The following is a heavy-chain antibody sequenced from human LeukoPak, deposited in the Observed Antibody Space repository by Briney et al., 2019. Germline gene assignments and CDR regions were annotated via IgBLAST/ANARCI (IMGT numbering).Heavy chain of an antibody. CDR1: GYTFTGYY. V-gene: IGHV1-2*02. CDR2: INPNSGGT. D-gene: IGHD6-6*01. J-gene: IGHJ4*02. CDR3: ARDRDSSSSFDY. Sequence: ASVKVSCKASGYTFTGYYMHWVRQAPGQGLEWMGWINPNSGGTNYAQKFQGRVTMTRDTSISTAYMELSRLRAEDTAVYYCARDRDSSSSFDYWGQGTLVTVSS.